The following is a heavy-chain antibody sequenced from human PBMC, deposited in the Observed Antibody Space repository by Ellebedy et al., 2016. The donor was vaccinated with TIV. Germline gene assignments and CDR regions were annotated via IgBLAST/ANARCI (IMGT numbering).Heavy chain of an antibody. J-gene: IGHJ4*01. Sequence: MPGGSLRLSCAVYGGSFSDYYWNWIRQSPGNGLEWIGEINHSGILNYNPSLASRVTVSVDTSKNHISLRLSSVTAADTAVYYCAASPLDPLNPPLWGHGTLVTVSP. CDR3: AASPLDPLNPPL. D-gene: IGHD3-9*01. CDR2: INHSGIL. CDR1: GGSFSDYY. V-gene: IGHV4-34*01.